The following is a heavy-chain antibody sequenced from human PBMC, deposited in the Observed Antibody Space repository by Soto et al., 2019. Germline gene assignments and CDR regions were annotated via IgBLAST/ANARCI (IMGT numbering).Heavy chain of an antibody. CDR2: INAGNGNT. Sequence: HVQLVQSGAEVKKPGASVKVSCKASGYTFTDYAIQWVRQAPGQRLEWMGWINAGNGNTKYSQKFQGRVTITRDTSASTAYIELSSLRSEDTAVYYCAREHDFWFGYSFDYWGQGTLVTVSS. V-gene: IGHV1-3*01. D-gene: IGHD3-3*01. CDR3: AREHDFWFGYSFDY. J-gene: IGHJ4*02. CDR1: GYTFTDYA.